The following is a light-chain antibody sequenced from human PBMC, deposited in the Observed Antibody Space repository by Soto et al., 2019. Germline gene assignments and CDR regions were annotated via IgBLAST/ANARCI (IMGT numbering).Light chain of an antibody. CDR3: TSYAGSSIPVV. J-gene: IGLJ2*01. Sequence: QSALTQPPSASASPGQSVTISCTGASSDVGKYNFVSWYQQHPGKAPKLMIYDVTERPSGVPDRFSGSKSGNTASLTVSGLQAEDEADYYCTSYAGSSIPVVFGGGTKVTVL. CDR2: DVT. CDR1: SSDVGKYNF. V-gene: IGLV2-8*01.